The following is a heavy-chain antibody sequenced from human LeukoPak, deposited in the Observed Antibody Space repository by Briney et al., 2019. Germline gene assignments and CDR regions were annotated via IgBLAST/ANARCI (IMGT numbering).Heavy chain of an antibody. CDR2: INPNSGGT. CDR1: GYTFTGYC. D-gene: IGHD6-6*01. Sequence: ASVKVSCKASGYTFTGYCMHWVRQAPGQGLEWMGRINPNSGGTNYAQKFQGRVTMTRDTSISTAYMELSRLRSDDTAVYYCAYSSYSSSSYFDYWGQGTLVTVSS. CDR3: AYSSYSSSSYFDY. V-gene: IGHV1-2*06. J-gene: IGHJ4*02.